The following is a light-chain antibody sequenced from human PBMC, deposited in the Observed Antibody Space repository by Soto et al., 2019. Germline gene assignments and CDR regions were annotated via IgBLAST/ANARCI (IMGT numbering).Light chain of an antibody. J-gene: IGKJ1*01. V-gene: IGKV3-11*01. CDR3: QQRRYWPVT. CDR1: QSVSSY. CDR2: DTS. Sequence: EIVLTQSPAILSMSPGERATLACRASQSVSSYFAWYQQKPGQAPRLLIYDTSNRATGVPARVSGSWSGTDFTLTISSLEPEDFAVYYCQQRRYWPVTFGQGTKVEIK.